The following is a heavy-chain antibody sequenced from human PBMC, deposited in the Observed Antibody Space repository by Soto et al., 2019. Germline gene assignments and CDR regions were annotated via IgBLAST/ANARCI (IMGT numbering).Heavy chain of an antibody. CDR2: MNANNGNS. CDR3: VRDCSGPNCPHGAFDL. J-gene: IGHJ3*01. V-gene: IGHV1-8*01. D-gene: IGHD2-15*01. Sequence: QVHLVQSGTEVKKPGASVKVSCKASGYTFATYDINWVRQAPGQGLEWLGWMNANNGNSGSAQKFQGRVTMTRTTSISTAYMVLSSLRSEDTAIYYCVRDCSGPNCPHGAFDLWGQGTLVTVSS. CDR1: GYTFATYD.